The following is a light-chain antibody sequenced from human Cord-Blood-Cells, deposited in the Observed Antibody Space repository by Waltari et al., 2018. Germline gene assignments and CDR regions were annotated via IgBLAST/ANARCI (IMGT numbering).Light chain of an antibody. V-gene: IGLV2-8*01. Sequence: QSALTQPPSASGSPGQSVTISCTGTSSDVGGYNYVSWYQQHPGKAPKLMNHEVSKRPSGVPVRFYGSKSGNTASLSVSGVQAADEADYYCSSYAGSNNLVFGGGTKLTV. CDR3: SSYAGSNNLV. CDR1: SSDVGGYNY. J-gene: IGLJ2*01. CDR2: EVS.